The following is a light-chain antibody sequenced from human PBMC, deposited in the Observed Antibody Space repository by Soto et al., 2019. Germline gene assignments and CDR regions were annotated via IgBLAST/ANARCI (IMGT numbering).Light chain of an antibody. CDR1: QSISSW. J-gene: IGKJ2*01. Sequence: DIQMTQSPSTLSASVGDRVTITCRASQSISSWLAWYHQKPGKAPKLLIYKASTLESGVPSRFSGSGSGTEFTLTISSLQPDDFSTYYCQQYKSYSYTFGQGTKVETK. CDR3: QQYKSYSYT. CDR2: KAS. V-gene: IGKV1-5*03.